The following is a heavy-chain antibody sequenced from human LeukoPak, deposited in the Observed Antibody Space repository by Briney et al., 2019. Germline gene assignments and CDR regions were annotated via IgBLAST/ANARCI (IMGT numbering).Heavy chain of an antibody. D-gene: IGHD2-2*01. CDR1: GFTFDDYA. CDR3: AKGGSTIIDAFDI. Sequence: GGSLRLSCAASGFTFDDYAMDWVRQAPGKGLEWVSGISWNSGSIGYADSVKGRFTISRDNAKNSLYLQMNSLRAEDTALYYCAKGGSTIIDAFDIWGQGTMVTVSS. CDR2: ISWNSGSI. V-gene: IGHV3-9*01. J-gene: IGHJ3*02.